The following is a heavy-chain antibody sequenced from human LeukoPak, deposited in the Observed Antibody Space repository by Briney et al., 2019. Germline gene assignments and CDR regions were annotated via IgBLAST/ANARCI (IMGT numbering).Heavy chain of an antibody. CDR2: INTNTGNP. CDR3: ARDKRSGYSSGWYDY. CDR1: GYTFTSYA. V-gene: IGHV7-4-1*02. D-gene: IGHD6-19*01. J-gene: IGHJ4*02. Sequence: ASVKVSCKASGYTFTSYAMNWVRQAPGQGLEWMGWINTNTGNPTYAQGFTGRFVFSLDTSVSTAYLQISSLKAEDTAVYYCARDKRSGYSSGWYDYWGQGTLVTVSS.